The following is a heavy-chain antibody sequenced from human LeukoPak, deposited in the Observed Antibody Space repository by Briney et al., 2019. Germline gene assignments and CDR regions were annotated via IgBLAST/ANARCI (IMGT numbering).Heavy chain of an antibody. J-gene: IGHJ5*02. CDR2: TNAGNGNT. V-gene: IGHV1-3*01. D-gene: IGHD6-13*01. CDR1: GYTFTSYA. CDR3: ARDLRNSYSSSWLFDP. Sequence: ASVKVSCKASGYTFTSYAMHWVRQAPGQRLEWMGWTNAGNGNTKYSQKFQGRVTITRDTSASTAYMELSSLRSEDTAVYYCARDLRNSYSSSWLFDPWGQGTLVTVSS.